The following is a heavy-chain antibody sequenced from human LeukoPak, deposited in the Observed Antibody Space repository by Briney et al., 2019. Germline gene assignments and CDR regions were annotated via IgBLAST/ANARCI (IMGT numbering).Heavy chain of an antibody. V-gene: IGHV4-38-2*01. Sequence: GSLRLSCAASGFTFSTYSMNWVRQAPGKGLEWIGSIYYSGSTYYNPSLKSRVTISVDTSKNQFSLKLSSVTAADTAVYYCARVYSSSWYGTYFDYWGQGTLVTVSS. D-gene: IGHD6-13*01. CDR3: ARVYSSSWYGTYFDY. CDR1: GFTFSTYS. CDR2: IYYSGST. J-gene: IGHJ4*02.